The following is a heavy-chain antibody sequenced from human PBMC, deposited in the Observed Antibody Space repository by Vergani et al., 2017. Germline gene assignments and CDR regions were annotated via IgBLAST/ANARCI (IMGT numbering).Heavy chain of an antibody. CDR2: LYTSGST. CDR3: AGGRRYVFWVGREGFYYYYYMCG. Sequence: QVQLQESGAGLVKPSQTLSLTCTVSGGSISSGSYYWSWIRQPAGKGLEWIGRLYTSGSTNYNPSLKSRVTMLVYTCKYPFSLQLSSVTAADTAVYYCAGGRRYVFWVGREGFYYYYYMCGSGKGTTVTVSS. D-gene: IGHD3-3*01. CDR1: GGSISSGSYY. J-gene: IGHJ6*03. V-gene: IGHV4-61*02.